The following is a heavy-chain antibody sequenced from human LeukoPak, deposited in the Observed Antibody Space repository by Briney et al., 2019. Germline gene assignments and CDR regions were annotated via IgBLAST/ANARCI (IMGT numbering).Heavy chain of an antibody. D-gene: IGHD2-2*01. CDR2: MNPNSGNT. Sequence: ASVKVSCKASGYTFTSYDINWVRQATGQGLEWMGWMNPNSGNTGNAQKFQGRVTMTRNTSISTAYMELSSLRSEDTAVYYCARGLLVVVPAAISWMNYYYYGMDVWGQGTTVTVSS. V-gene: IGHV1-8*01. J-gene: IGHJ6*02. CDR3: ARGLLVVVPAAISWMNYYYYGMDV. CDR1: GYTFTSYD.